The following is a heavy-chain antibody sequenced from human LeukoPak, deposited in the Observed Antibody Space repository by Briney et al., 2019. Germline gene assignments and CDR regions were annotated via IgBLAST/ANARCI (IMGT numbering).Heavy chain of an antibody. CDR3: AKDLYSGSHAECFQH. D-gene: IGHD1-26*01. J-gene: IGHJ1*01. V-gene: IGHV3-23*01. CDR1: GFTFSSYA. CDR2: ISGGGGST. Sequence: PGGSLRLSCAASGFTFSSYAMSWVRQAPGKGLEWVSGISGGGGSTYYADSVKGRFTISRDNSEDTLYLQMSSLRAEDTAVYYCAKDLYSGSHAECFQHLGQGTLVTVSS.